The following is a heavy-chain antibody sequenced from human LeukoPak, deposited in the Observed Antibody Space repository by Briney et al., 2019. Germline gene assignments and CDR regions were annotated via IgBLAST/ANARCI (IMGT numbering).Heavy chain of an antibody. CDR3: AKEYCSSTSCQIDAFDI. J-gene: IGHJ3*02. D-gene: IGHD2-2*01. CDR1: GFTVSSSY. Sequence: GGSLRLSCAASGFTVSSSYMSWVRQAPGKGLEWVSVIYTGGSTYYADSVKGRFTISRDNSKNTLYLQINSLRAEDTAVYYCAKEYCSSTSCQIDAFDIWGQGTMVTVSS. CDR2: IYTGGST. V-gene: IGHV3-66*01.